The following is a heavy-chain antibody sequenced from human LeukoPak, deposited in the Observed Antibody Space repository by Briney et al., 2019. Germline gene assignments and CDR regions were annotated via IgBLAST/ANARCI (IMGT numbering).Heavy chain of an antibody. D-gene: IGHD4-17*01. CDR3: ARDQGHGDYDFDY. V-gene: IGHV3-30-3*01. Sequence: GGSLRLSCAASGFTFSSNAMNWVRQAPGRGLEWVAIISYDGSNKYYADSVKGRFTISRDNSKNTLYLQMNSLRAEDTAVYYCARDQGHGDYDFDYWGQGTLVTVSS. CDR2: ISYDGSNK. J-gene: IGHJ4*02. CDR1: GFTFSSNA.